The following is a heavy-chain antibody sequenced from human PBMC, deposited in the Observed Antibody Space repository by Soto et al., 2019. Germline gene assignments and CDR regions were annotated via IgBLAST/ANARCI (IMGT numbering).Heavy chain of an antibody. J-gene: IGHJ4*02. CDR3: ARPHSSNYYDSSGYYYPPGY. CDR2: IYPGDSDT. V-gene: IGHV5-51*01. D-gene: IGHD3-22*01. CDR1: GYSFTSYW. Sequence: GESRKISCKGSGYSFTSYWIGWVRQMPGKGLEWMGIIYPGDSDTRYSPSLQGQVTISADKSISTAYLQWSSLKASDTAMYYCARPHSSNYYDSSGYYYPPGYWGQGTLVTVSS.